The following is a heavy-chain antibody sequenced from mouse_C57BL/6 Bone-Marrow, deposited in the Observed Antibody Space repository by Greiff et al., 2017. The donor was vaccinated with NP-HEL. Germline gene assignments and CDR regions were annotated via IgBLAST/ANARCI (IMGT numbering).Heavy chain of an antibody. V-gene: IGHV5-4*03. Sequence: EVNVVESGGGLVKPGGSLKLSCAASGFTFSSYAMSWVRQTPEKRLEWVATISDGGSYTYYPDNVKGRFTISRDNAKNNLYLQMSHLKSEDTAMYYCARGRYSNYIYAMDYWGQGTSVTVSS. D-gene: IGHD2-5*01. CDR1: GFTFSSYA. J-gene: IGHJ4*01. CDR3: ARGRYSNYIYAMDY. CDR2: ISDGGSYT.